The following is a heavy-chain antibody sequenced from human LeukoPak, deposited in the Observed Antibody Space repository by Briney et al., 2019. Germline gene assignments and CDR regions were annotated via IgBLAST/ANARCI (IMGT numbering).Heavy chain of an antibody. V-gene: IGHV4-59*01. D-gene: IGHD5-24*01. CDR1: GGSISSYY. CDR3: ARWPHREMATITPRSDWYFDL. Sequence: SETLSLTYTVSGGSISSYYWSWIRQPPGKGLEWIGYIYYSGSTNYNPSLKSRVTISVDTSKNQFSLKLSSVTAADTAVYYCARWPHREMATITPRSDWYFDLWGRGTLVTVSS. CDR2: IYYSGST. J-gene: IGHJ2*01.